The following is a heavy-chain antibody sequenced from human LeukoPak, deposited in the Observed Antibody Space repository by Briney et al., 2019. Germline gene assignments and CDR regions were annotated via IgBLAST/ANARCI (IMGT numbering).Heavy chain of an antibody. CDR1: GFTFSSYS. V-gene: IGHV3-21*01. CDR3: ARDSSGWYSDYFYY. CDR2: ISSSSSYI. J-gene: IGHJ4*02. D-gene: IGHD6-19*01. Sequence: GGCLGLSCAASGFTFSSYSMNWGRQAPGKGLEWVSSISSSSSYIYYADSVKGRFTISRDNAKNSLYLQMNSLRAEDTAVYYCARDSSGWYSDYFYYWGQAPVVTVSS.